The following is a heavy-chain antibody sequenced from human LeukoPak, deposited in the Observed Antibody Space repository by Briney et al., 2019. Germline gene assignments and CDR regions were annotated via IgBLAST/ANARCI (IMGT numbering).Heavy chain of an antibody. D-gene: IGHD4-17*01. CDR3: AREVTTVTFVIDY. V-gene: IGHV3-74*01. Sequence: GGSLRLSCAASGFTFSSYWMHWVRHAPGKGLVWVSRINSDGSSTSYADSVKGRFTISRDNAKNTLYLQMNSLRAEDTAVYYCAREVTTVTFVIDYWGQGTLVTVSS. CDR1: GFTFSSYW. CDR2: INSDGSST. J-gene: IGHJ4*02.